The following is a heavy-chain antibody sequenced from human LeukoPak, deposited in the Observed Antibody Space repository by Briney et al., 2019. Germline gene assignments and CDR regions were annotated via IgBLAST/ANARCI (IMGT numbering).Heavy chain of an antibody. Sequence: SSETLSLTCTVSSGSIINSDLYWSWIRQSPGKGLEWIGYIYHSTNTYYNPSLNTRVTMSVDTSKNQFSLRLTSVTAADTAVYYCAGGIGTTVRGYFDFWGQGTQVTASS. J-gene: IGHJ4*02. CDR3: AGGIGTTVRGYFDF. CDR2: IYHSTNT. D-gene: IGHD4-11*01. V-gene: IGHV4-30-2*06. CDR1: SGSIINSDLY.